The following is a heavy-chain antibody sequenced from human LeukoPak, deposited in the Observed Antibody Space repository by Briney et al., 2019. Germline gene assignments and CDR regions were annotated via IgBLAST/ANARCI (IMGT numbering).Heavy chain of an antibody. Sequence: ASVKVSCKASGYTFTGYYMHWVRQAPGQGLEWMGWINPNSGSTNYAQKFQGRVTMTRDTSISTAYMELSRLRSDDTAVYYCAREGWELHAFDIWGQGTMVTVSS. CDR1: GYTFTGYY. CDR3: AREGWELHAFDI. J-gene: IGHJ3*02. V-gene: IGHV1-2*02. CDR2: INPNSGST. D-gene: IGHD1-26*01.